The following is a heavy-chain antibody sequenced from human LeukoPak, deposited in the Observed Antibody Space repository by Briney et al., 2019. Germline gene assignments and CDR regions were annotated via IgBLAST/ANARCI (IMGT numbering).Heavy chain of an antibody. V-gene: IGHV1-69*13. J-gene: IGHJ4*02. CDR1: GGTFSSYA. Sequence: ASVKVSCKASGGTFSSYAISWVRQAPGQGLEWMGGIIPIFGIANYAQKFQGRVTITADESTSTAYMELSSLRSEDTAVYYCASKHIVVARYYFDYWGQGTLVTVSS. CDR3: ASKHIVVARYYFDY. CDR2: IIPIFGIA. D-gene: IGHD2-21*01.